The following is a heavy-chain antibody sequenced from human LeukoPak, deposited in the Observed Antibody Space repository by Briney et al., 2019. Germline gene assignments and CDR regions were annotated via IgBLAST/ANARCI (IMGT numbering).Heavy chain of an antibody. J-gene: IGHJ3*02. CDR1: GGSISSGGYY. D-gene: IGHD1-7*01. CDR2: IYYSGST. CDR3: ARDETGTTRGVAFDI. Sequence: KASETLSLTCTVSGGSISSGGYYWSWIRQHPGKGLEWIGYIYYSGSTYYNPSLKSRVTISVDTSKNQFSLKLSSVTAADTAVYYCARDETGTTRGVAFDIWGQGTMVTVSS. V-gene: IGHV4-31*03.